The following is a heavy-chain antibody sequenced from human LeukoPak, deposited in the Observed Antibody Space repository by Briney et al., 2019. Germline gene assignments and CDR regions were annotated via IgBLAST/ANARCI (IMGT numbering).Heavy chain of an antibody. CDR2: ISGSGVST. J-gene: IGHJ5*02. Sequence: GGSLRLSCAASGFTFSSYAMSWVRQAPGKGLEWVSGISGSGVSTYYADSVKGRFTISRDNAKNSLYLQMNSLRAEDTAVYYCARGSIAAAGVWFDPWGQGTLVTVSS. CDR1: GFTFSSYA. D-gene: IGHD6-13*01. CDR3: ARGSIAAAGVWFDP. V-gene: IGHV3-23*01.